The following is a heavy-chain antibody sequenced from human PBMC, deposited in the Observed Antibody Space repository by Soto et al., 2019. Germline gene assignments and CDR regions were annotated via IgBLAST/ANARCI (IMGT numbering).Heavy chain of an antibody. CDR1: GFTFSSYS. CDR2: ISSSSSYI. CDR3: ARVGIAAAGTDY. V-gene: IGHV3-21*01. J-gene: IGHJ4*02. D-gene: IGHD6-13*01. Sequence: EVQLVESGGGLVKPGGSLRLSCAASGFTFSSYSMNWVRRAPGKGLEWVSSISSSSSYIYYADSVKGRFTISRDNAKNSLYLQMNSLRAEDTAVYYCARVGIAAAGTDYWGQGTLVTVSS.